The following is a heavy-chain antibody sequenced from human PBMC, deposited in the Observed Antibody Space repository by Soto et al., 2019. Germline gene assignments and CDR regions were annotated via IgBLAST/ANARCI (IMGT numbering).Heavy chain of an antibody. Sequence: QVQLVQSGAEVKKPGASVKVSCKASGYTFTGYYMPWVRQAPGPGLEWMGWINPNSGGTNYAQKFQGWVTMTRDTSISTAYMELSRLRSDDTAVYYCAISWPTVTTPLHYYYYGMDVWGQGTTVTVSS. V-gene: IGHV1-2*04. CDR1: GYTFTGYY. CDR3: AISWPTVTTPLHYYYYGMDV. J-gene: IGHJ6*02. CDR2: INPNSGGT. D-gene: IGHD4-4*01.